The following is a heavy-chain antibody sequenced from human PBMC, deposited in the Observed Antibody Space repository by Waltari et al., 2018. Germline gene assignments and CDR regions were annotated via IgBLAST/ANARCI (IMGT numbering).Heavy chain of an antibody. CDR1: GGSTSTYY. CDR2: IHYSGSS. D-gene: IGHD1-26*01. Sequence: QVQLQESGPGLVKPSETLSLTCTVSGGSTSTYYWSWVRQSPGKGLEWIGYIHYSGSSVYTPSLRSRVAISRDTPYNQFSLRLRSVTAADAAIYYCARADTSTSYFYYYMDVWGKGTTVTVSS. J-gene: IGHJ6*03. CDR3: ARADTSTSYFYYYMDV. V-gene: IGHV4-59*01.